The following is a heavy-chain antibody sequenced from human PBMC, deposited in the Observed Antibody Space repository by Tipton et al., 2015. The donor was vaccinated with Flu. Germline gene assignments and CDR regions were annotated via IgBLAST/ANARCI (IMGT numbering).Heavy chain of an antibody. CDR3: ARDLKWSSAYYNPFGY. CDR1: GGSISSDSYY. D-gene: IGHD3-22*01. J-gene: IGHJ4*02. V-gene: IGHV4-61*01. Sequence: TLSLTCTVSGGSISSDSYYWSWIRQPPGKGLEWIGYMYYSGSTKYNPSLKSRVTISIDTSKNQFSLKLTSVTAADTAVYYCARDLKWSSAYYNPFGYWGQGTLVTVSS. CDR2: MYYSGST.